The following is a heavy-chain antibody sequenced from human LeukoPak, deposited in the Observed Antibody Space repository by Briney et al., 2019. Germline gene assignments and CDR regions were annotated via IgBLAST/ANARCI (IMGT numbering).Heavy chain of an antibody. Sequence: SETLSLTCTVSGASISNTYHYWGWIRQPPGKGLEWIGSIYYSGSTYYNPSLKSRVTISVDTSQNQVSLNLSSVTAADTAVYYCARHTRLGGDFGPEFDPWGQGTLVTVSS. CDR2: IYYSGST. J-gene: IGHJ5*02. D-gene: IGHD4-17*01. CDR3: ARHTRLGGDFGPEFDP. V-gene: IGHV4-39*01. CDR1: GASISNTYHY.